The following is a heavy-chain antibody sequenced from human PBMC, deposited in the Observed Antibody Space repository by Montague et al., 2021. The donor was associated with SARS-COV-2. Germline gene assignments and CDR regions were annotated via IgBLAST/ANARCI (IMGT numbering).Heavy chain of an antibody. CDR2: IYYSGST. CDR3: EREEYYFDGGGSK. CDR1: GGSISSGGYY. D-gene: IGHD3-22*01. V-gene: IGHV4-31*03. Sequence: TLSLTCIVSGGSISSGGYYWSWIRQPPGKGLEWIGYIYYSGSTYYNPSLKSRLSISLDTSKNHFSLNLTSVTAADTAVYYCEREEYYFDGGGSKWGQGTLVTV. J-gene: IGHJ4*02.